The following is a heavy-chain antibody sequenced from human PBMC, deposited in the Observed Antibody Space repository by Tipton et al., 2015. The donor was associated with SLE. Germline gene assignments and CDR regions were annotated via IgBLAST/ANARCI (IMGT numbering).Heavy chain of an antibody. CDR3: ARMDYRSAFDI. CDR2: TYYSGST. Sequence: TLSLTCTVSGGSINSYYWSWIRQPPGKGLEWIGNTYYSGSTNCNPSLKSRVTISVDTSKNQFSLKLSSVTAADTAVYYCARMDYRSAFDIWGQGTMVTVSS. J-gene: IGHJ3*02. CDR1: GGSINSYY. V-gene: IGHV4-59*08. D-gene: IGHD3/OR15-3a*01.